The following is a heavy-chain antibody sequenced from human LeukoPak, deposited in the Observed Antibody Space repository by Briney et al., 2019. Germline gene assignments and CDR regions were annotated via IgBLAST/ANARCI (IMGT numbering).Heavy chain of an antibody. Sequence: GGSLRLSCAASGFTFSSYSMNWVRKAPGKGLEWVSYISSSTIYYADSVKGRFTISRGNAKNSLYLQMNSLRAEDTAVYYCARGREYTYWGQGALVTVSS. J-gene: IGHJ4*02. D-gene: IGHD2/OR15-2a*01. CDR1: GFTFSSYS. CDR2: ISSSTI. V-gene: IGHV3-48*01. CDR3: ARGREYTY.